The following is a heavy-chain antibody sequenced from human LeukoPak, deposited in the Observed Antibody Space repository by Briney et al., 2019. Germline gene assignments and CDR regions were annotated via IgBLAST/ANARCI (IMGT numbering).Heavy chain of an antibody. V-gene: IGHV4-30-2*01. Sequence: PSQTLSLTCAGSGGSISSGGYSWSWIRQPPGEGLEWIGYMYHSGSTYYTPSLKSRVTISVDRSKHQFSLKLSSVTAADTAVYYCARVLPGLLERHWFDLWGQGTLVTVSS. CDR2: MYHSGST. J-gene: IGHJ5*02. CDR3: ARVLPGLLERHWFDL. CDR1: GGSISSGGYS. D-gene: IGHD7-27*01.